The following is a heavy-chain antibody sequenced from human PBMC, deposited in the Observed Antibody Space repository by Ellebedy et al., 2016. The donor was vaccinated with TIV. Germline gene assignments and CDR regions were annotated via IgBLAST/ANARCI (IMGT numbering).Heavy chain of an antibody. CDR3: ARSDNSGLDDY. CDR1: GGTFSSYA. Sequence: AASVKVSCKASGGTFSSYAISWVRQAPGQGLEWMGRIIPILGIANYAQKFQGRVTITADKSTSTAYTELSSLRSEDTAVYYCARSDNSGLDDYWGQGTLVTVSS. V-gene: IGHV1-69*04. J-gene: IGHJ4*02. CDR2: IIPILGIA. D-gene: IGHD3-22*01.